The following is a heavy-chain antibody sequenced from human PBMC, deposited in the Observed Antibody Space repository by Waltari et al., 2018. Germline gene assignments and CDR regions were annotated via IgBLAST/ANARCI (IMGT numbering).Heavy chain of an antibody. CDR3: ARWPALSADPYYFDY. CDR2: VIPKSGGT. V-gene: IGHV1-2*06. J-gene: IGHJ4*02. D-gene: IGHD3-16*01. CDR1: GYTFIHYY. Sequence: QVQLVQSGAEVKKPGASVRVSCKTSGYTFIHYYIHWVRQAPGQGLEWMGRVIPKSGGTSYPQKFKDRVTMTRDTSISTAYMELSRLTFDDTAVYFCARWPALSADPYYFDYWGQGTLVTVSS.